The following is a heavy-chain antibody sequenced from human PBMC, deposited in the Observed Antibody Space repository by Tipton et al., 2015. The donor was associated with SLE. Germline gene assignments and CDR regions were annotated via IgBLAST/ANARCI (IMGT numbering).Heavy chain of an antibody. CDR3: ATRTKRGMDV. CDR2: IYTSGST. J-gene: IGHJ6*02. V-gene: IGHV4-4*07. CDR1: GGSISSYY. D-gene: IGHD1-14*01. Sequence: TLSLTCTVSGGSISSYYWSWIRQPAGKGLEWIGHIYTSGSTNYNPSLKSRVTISVDTSKNQFSLKLSSVTAADTAVYYCATRTKRGMDVWGQGTTVTVSS.